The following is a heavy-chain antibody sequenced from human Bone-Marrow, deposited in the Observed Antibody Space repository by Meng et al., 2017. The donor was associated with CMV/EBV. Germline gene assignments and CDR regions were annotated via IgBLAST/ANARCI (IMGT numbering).Heavy chain of an antibody. Sequence: GESLKISCAASGFPFSRDWMSWVRQTPGKGLEWVAFIRHDGTNKFYGDSVKGRFTISRDNSKNTVYLQMNSLRPEETAVYYCAKDLLLFGGPNAYFDYWGQGTLVTVSS. J-gene: IGHJ4*02. CDR2: IRHDGTNK. CDR1: GFPFSRDW. CDR3: AKDLLLFGGPNAYFDY. V-gene: IGHV3-30*02. D-gene: IGHD3-16*01.